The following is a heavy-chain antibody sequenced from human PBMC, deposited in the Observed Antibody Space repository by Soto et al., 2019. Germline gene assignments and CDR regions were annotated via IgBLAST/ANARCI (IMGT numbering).Heavy chain of an antibody. CDR3: AKEYGISNYYDSSGPLYGMDV. CDR2: ISWDGGST. CDR1: GFTFDYYA. D-gene: IGHD3-22*01. Sequence: GGSLRLSCAASGFTFDYYAMHWVRQAPGKGLEWVSLISWDGGSTYYADSVKGRFTISRDNSKNSLYLQMNSLRAEDTALYYCAKEYGISNYYDSSGPLYGMDVWGQGTTVTVSS. J-gene: IGHJ6*02. V-gene: IGHV3-43D*04.